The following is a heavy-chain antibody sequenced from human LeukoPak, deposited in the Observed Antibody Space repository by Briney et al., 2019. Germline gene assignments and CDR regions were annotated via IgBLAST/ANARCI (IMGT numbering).Heavy chain of an antibody. V-gene: IGHV4-31*03. Sequence: SETLSLTCTVSGGSISSGGYYWSWIRQHPGKGLEWIGYIYYSGSTYYNPSLKGRVTISVDTSKNQFSLKLSSVTAADTAVYYCARAWPGSAESWFDPWGQGTLATVSS. J-gene: IGHJ5*02. CDR1: GGSISSGGYY. CDR2: IYYSGST. D-gene: IGHD2-15*01. CDR3: ARAWPGSAESWFDP.